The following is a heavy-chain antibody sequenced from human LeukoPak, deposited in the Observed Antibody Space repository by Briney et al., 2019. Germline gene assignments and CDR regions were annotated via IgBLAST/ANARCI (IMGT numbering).Heavy chain of an antibody. CDR2: IYYSGST. J-gene: IGHJ6*02. V-gene: IGHV4-39*01. Sequence: PSETLSLTCTVSGGSISSSSYYWGWIRQPPGKGLEWIGSIYYSGSTYYNPSLKSRVTISVDTSKNQFSLKLSSVTAADTAVYYCARQTGADNFLSSTGLYYYYYGMDVWGQGTTVTVSS. D-gene: IGHD2-2*01. CDR1: GGSISSSSYY. CDR3: ARQTGADNFLSSTGLYYYYYGMDV.